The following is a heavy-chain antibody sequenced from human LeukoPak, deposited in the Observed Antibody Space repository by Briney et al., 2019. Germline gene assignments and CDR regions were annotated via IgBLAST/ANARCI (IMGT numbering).Heavy chain of an antibody. V-gene: IGHV1-2*02. D-gene: IGHD3-3*01. CDR1: GYTFTGYY. J-gene: IGHJ4*02. Sequence: GASVKVSCKASGYTFTGYYMHWVRQAPGQGLEWMGWINPNSGGTNYAQKFQGRVTMTRDTSISTPYMELSRLRSDDTAVYYCARVKLVTIFGAVTKTNDYFDYWGQGTLVTVSS. CDR2: INPNSGGT. CDR3: ARVKLVTIFGAVTKTNDYFDY.